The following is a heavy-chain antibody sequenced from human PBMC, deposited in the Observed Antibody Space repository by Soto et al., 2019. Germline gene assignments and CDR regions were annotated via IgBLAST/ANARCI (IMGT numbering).Heavy chain of an antibody. D-gene: IGHD6-6*01. V-gene: IGHV1-18*01. CDR1: GYTFSNHG. CDR3: ARVRKLVGYFYYYMDV. J-gene: IGHJ6*03. Sequence: QVQLLQSGAEVKKPGASVKVSCKASGYTFSNHGITWVRQAPGQGLEWRGWIGAYNGNTHYTQSLQGRVTMTTDTSTSTAYMELRGLRSDDTAVYYCARVRKLVGYFYYYMDVWGKGTTVTVSS. CDR2: IGAYNGNT.